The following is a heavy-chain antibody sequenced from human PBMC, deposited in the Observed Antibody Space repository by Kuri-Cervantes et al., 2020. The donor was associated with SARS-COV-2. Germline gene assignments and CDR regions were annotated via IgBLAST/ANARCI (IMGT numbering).Heavy chain of an antibody. D-gene: IGHD2-2*02. J-gene: IGHJ4*02. CDR1: GFTFSSYA. V-gene: IGHV3-23*01. CDR2: ISGSGDNT. Sequence: GESLKISCAASGFTFSSYAMSWVRQAPGKGLEWVSDISGSGDNTYYADSVKGRFTISRDNSKNKLYLQMNSLRAEDTAVYYCARYCSSVSCYSFRAILDYWGPGTLVTVSS. CDR3: ARYCSSVSCYSFRAILDY.